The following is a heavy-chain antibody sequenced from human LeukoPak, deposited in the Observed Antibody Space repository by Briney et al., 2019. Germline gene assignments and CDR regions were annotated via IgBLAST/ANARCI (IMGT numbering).Heavy chain of an antibody. J-gene: IGHJ3*02. CDR2: ISGSADVT. CDR3: AKDLRGVGASAFDI. CDR1: GFSFSSSA. Sequence: PGGSLRLSCAASGFSFSSSAMSWVRQAPGKGLEWVSDISGSADVTYYADSVKGRFTISRDNSKNTLYLQMNSLRAEDTAVYYCAKDLRGVGASAFDIWGQGTMVTVSS. D-gene: IGHD1-26*01. V-gene: IGHV3-23*01.